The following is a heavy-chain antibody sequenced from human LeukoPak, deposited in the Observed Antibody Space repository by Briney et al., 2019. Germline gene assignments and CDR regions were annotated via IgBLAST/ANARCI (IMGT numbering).Heavy chain of an antibody. CDR3: ARIFDRDI. D-gene: IGHD3-3*01. V-gene: IGHV4-4*07. CDR1: GGPIRNSY. J-gene: IGHJ3*02. Sequence: PSETLSLICTVSGGPIRNSYWSWVRHSAGTGMQWIGRIHGTLGSTNHNPSLKSRVVMSLDTSSNQFSLRLSATSAADTATYYCARIFDRDIWGQGTLVTVSP. CDR2: IHGTLGST.